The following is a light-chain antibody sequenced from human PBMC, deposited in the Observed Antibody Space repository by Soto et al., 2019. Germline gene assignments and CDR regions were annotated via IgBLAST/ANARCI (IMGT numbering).Light chain of an antibody. CDR2: DAS. CDR1: QNINNY. CDR3: QQYENLPT. Sequence: DIQMTQPPLSVSSSVGDRVTMACQASQNINNYLNWYQQKPGRAPKLLIYDASNLEAGAPSRFRGSGSGTDFTFTISRLQPEDIATYYCQQYENLPTFGQGTRLEIK. V-gene: IGKV1-33*01. J-gene: IGKJ5*01.